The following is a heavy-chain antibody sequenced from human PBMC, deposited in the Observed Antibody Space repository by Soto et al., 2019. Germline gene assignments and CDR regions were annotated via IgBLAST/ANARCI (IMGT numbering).Heavy chain of an antibody. CDR2: FDPEDGET. D-gene: IGHD3-3*01. CDR1: GYTLTELS. J-gene: IGHJ2*01. CDR3: ATVKGDDFWSGYYTGILWYFDL. Sequence: ASVKVSCKVSGYTLTELSMHCVRQAPGKGLEWMGGFDPEDGETIYAQKFQGRVTMTEDTSTDTAYMELSSLRSEDTAVYYCATVKGDDFWSGYYTGILWYFDLWGRGTLVTVSS. V-gene: IGHV1-24*01.